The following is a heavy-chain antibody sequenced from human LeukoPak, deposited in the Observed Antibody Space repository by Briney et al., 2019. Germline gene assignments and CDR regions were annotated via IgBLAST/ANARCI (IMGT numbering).Heavy chain of an antibody. CDR2: IDWDDDK. Sequence: SGPALVKPTQPLTLTCTFSGFSLSTSGMRVSWIRQPPGKALEWLARIDWDDDKFYSTSLKTRLTISKDTSKNQVVLTMTNMDPVDTATYYCARNYYDSSGYQSWFDPWGQGTLVTVSS. CDR3: ARNYYDSSGYQSWFDP. J-gene: IGHJ5*02. CDR1: GFSLSTSGMR. V-gene: IGHV2-70*04. D-gene: IGHD3-22*01.